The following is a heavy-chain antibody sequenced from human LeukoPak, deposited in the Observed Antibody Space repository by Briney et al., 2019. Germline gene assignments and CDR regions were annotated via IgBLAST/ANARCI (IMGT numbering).Heavy chain of an antibody. CDR1: GGTFSSYA. Sequence: LVKVSCKASGGTFSSYAISWVRQAPGQGLGWTGRIIPILGIANYAQKFQGRVTITADKSTSTAYMELSSLRSEDTAVYYCARDRSPYSIVTPPTGLDYWGQGTLVTVSS. D-gene: IGHD4-23*01. CDR3: ARDRSPYSIVTPPTGLDY. J-gene: IGHJ4*02. V-gene: IGHV1-69*04. CDR2: IIPILGIA.